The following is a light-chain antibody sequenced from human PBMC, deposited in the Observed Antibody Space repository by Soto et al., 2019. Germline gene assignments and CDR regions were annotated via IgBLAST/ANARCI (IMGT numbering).Light chain of an antibody. J-gene: IGKJ1*01. Sequence: DIQMTQSPSSLSASVGDGFTITCLASQSISSYVSWYQQKPGKAPKLLIYAASRLESGVPSRFSGSRSGTEFTLTISSLQPDDFATYYCQQYNSYSFGQGTKVDI. CDR3: QQYNSYS. CDR2: AAS. V-gene: IGKV1-5*01. CDR1: QSISSY.